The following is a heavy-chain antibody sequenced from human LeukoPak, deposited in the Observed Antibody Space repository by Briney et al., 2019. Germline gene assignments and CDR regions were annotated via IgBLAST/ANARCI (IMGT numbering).Heavy chain of an antibody. V-gene: IGHV4-59*01. CDR3: ARWGSIAVARFDY. J-gene: IGHJ4*02. D-gene: IGHD6-6*01. CDR1: GGSISNYY. Sequence: SETLSLTCTVSGGSISNYYWSWIRQPPGKGLEWIGYIYYTGSTNYNPSLTSRVNISVDTSKNQFSLNLTSVTAADAAVYYCARWGSIAVARFDYWGQGTLVTVSS. CDR2: IYYTGST.